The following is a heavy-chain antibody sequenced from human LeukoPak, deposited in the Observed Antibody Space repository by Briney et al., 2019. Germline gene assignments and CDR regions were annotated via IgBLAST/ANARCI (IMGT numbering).Heavy chain of an antibody. J-gene: IGHJ6*03. CDR2: IVVGSGNT. CDR3: AAGKVRGVTPNYYYYYMDV. V-gene: IGHV1-58*02. CDR1: GFTFTSSA. D-gene: IGHD3-10*01. Sequence: SVKVSCKASGFTFTSSAMQWVRQARGQRLEWIGWIVVGSGNTNYAQKFQERVTITGDMSTSTAYMELSSLRSEDTAVYYCAAGKVRGVTPNYYYYYMDVWGKGTTVTVSS.